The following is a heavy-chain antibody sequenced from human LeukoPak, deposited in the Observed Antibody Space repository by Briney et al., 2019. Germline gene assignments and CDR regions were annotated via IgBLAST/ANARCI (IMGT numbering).Heavy chain of an antibody. CDR2: IIPIFGTA. V-gene: IGHV1-69*05. J-gene: IGHJ4*02. D-gene: IGHD3-22*01. CDR3: AREAPGITMIVVCYFDY. CDR1: GGTFSSYA. Sequence: SVKVSCKASGGTFSSYAISWVRQAPGQGLEWMGRIIPIFGTANYAQKFQGRVTITTDESTSTAYMELSSLRSEDTAVYYCAREAPGITMIVVCYFDYWRQGTLVTVSS.